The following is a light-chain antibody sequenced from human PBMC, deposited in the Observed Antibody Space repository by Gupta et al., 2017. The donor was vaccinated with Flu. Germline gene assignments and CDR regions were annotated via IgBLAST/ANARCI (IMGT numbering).Light chain of an antibody. Sequence: SQGKTTTITCSGVQLGNKCSCWNQQKPGQSPVRDIYEDGKRATGNPERFSGSNTGNTATLTIGGTQAMDEADYYCQAWDSSAGVFGAGTKVTVL. CDR3: QAWDSSAGV. J-gene: IGLJ1*01. V-gene: IGLV3-1*01. CDR2: EDG. CDR1: QLGNKC.